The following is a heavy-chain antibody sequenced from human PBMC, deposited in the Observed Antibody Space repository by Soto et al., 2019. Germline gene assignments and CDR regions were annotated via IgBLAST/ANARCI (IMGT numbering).Heavy chain of an antibody. J-gene: IGHJ4*02. CDR3: ALQAYYDFWSGYYPYFDY. D-gene: IGHD3-3*01. CDR2: IYPGDSDT. Sequence: GESLKISCKGSGYSFTSYWIGWVRQMPGKGLEWMGIIYPGDSDTRYSPSFQGQVTISADKSISTAYLQWSSLKASDTAMYYCALQAYYDFWSGYYPYFDYWGQGTLVTVSS. V-gene: IGHV5-51*01. CDR1: GYSFTSYW.